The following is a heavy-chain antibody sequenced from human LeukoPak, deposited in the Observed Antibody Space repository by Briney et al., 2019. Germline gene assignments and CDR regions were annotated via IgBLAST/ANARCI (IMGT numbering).Heavy chain of an antibody. CDR3: AADLYSSSSSYYYYMDV. D-gene: IGHD6-6*01. CDR2: MNPNSGNI. Sequence: ASVKVSCKASGYTFTSYDINWVRQATGQGLEWMGWMNPNSGNIGYAQKFQGRVTMTRNTSISTAYMELSSLRSEDTAVYYCAADLYSSSSSYYYYMDVWGKGTTVTVSS. CDR1: GYTFTSYD. J-gene: IGHJ6*03. V-gene: IGHV1-8*01.